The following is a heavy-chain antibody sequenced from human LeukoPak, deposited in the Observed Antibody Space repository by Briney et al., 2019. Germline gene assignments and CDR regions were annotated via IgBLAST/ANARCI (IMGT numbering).Heavy chain of an antibody. J-gene: IGHJ3*02. D-gene: IGHD5-24*01. CDR2: IYYSGGT. Sequence: SETLAVTCTVSGDSISSYYWSWIRQPPGKGLEWIGYIYYSGGTDYNPSLKSRVTISVDTSKNQFSLKLRSVTAADTAVYYCARHVTISGPYDASDIWGKGTTVTPSP. V-gene: IGHV4-59*08. CDR3: ARHVTISGPYDASDI. CDR1: GDSISSYY.